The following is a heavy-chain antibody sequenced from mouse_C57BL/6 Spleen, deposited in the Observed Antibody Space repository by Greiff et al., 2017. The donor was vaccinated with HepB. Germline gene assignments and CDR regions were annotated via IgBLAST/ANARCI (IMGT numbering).Heavy chain of an antibody. D-gene: IGHD1-1*01. CDR3: ARGDGSSYEFAY. V-gene: IGHV5-4*01. Sequence: EVQGVESGGGLVKPGGSLKLSCAASGFTFSSYAMSWVRQTPEKRLEWVATISDGGSYTYYPDNVKGRFTISRDNAKNNLYLQMSHLKSEDTAMYYCARGDGSSYEFAYWGQGTLVTVSA. CDR1: GFTFSSYA. J-gene: IGHJ3*01. CDR2: ISDGGSYT.